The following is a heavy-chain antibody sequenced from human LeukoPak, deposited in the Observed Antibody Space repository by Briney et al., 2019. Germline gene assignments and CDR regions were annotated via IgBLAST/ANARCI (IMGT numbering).Heavy chain of an antibody. J-gene: IGHJ4*02. CDR3: ARDVIY. Sequence: ASVKVSCKASGYTFTDYYLHWVQQAPGQGLEWMGWINPNSGDTIYAQEFQGTVTMTRDTSISTVYMELSRLRSDDTAVYYCARDVIYWGQGTLVTVSS. CDR2: INPNSGDT. D-gene: IGHD2/OR15-2a*01. CDR1: GYTFTDYY. V-gene: IGHV1-2*02.